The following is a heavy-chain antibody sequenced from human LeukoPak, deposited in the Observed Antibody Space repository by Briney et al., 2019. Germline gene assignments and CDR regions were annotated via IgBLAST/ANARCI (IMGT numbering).Heavy chain of an antibody. CDR2: ISGSGGST. CDR3: AKGPYYYGSGSYYDY. Sequence: SDISGSGGSTFYADSVKGRFTISRDNSKNTLYLQMNSLRAEDTAVYYCAKGPYYYGSGSYYDYWGQGTLVTVSS. V-gene: IGHV3-23*01. J-gene: IGHJ4*02. D-gene: IGHD3-10*01.